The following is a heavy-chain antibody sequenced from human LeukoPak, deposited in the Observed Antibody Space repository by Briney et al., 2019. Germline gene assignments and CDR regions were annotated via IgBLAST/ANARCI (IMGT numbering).Heavy chain of an antibody. CDR3: AKDSSIAAAGTVYYYYYYMDV. J-gene: IGHJ6*03. D-gene: IGHD6-13*01. Sequence: GGSLRLSCAASGLTVSRNYMSWVRQAPGKGLESVSVIYSGGSTYYADSVKGRFTISRDNSKSTLYLQMNSLRAEDTAVYYCAKDSSIAAAGTVYYYYYYMDVWGKGTTVTISS. CDR1: GLTVSRNY. CDR2: IYSGGST. V-gene: IGHV3-53*05.